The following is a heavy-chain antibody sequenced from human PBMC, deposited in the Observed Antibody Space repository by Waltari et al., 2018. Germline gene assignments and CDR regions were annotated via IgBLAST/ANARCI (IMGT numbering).Heavy chain of an antibody. CDR3: ASPYSSSWPYYYYDGMDV. CDR1: GGSFSGYY. Sequence: QVQLQQWGAGLLKPSETLSLTCAVYGGSFSGYYWSWIRQPPGKGLEWIGEINHSGSTNYNPALKSRVTISVDTSKNQFSLKLSSVTAADTAVYYFASPYSSSWPYYYYDGMDVWGQGTTVTVSS. CDR2: INHSGST. V-gene: IGHV4-34*01. D-gene: IGHD6-13*01. J-gene: IGHJ6*02.